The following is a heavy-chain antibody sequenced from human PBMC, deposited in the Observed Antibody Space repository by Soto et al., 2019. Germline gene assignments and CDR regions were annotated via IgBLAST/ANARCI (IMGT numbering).Heavy chain of an antibody. Sequence: GGSLRLSCAASGFTFSSYDMHWVRQATGKGLEWVSAIGTAGDPYYPGSVKGRFTISRENAKNSLYLQMNSLRAGDTAVYYCARDLRVSTSPRRYYYFGMDVWGQGTPVTAP. D-gene: IGHD2-2*01. J-gene: IGHJ6*02. CDR1: GFTFSSYD. CDR3: ARDLRVSTSPRRYYYFGMDV. V-gene: IGHV3-13*05. CDR2: IGTAGDP.